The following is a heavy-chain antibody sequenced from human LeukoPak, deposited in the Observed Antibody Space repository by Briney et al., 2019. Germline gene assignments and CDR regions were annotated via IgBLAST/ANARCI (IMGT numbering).Heavy chain of an antibody. J-gene: IGHJ4*02. CDR2: IYYIGST. Sequence: PSETLSLTCTVSGGSISSYYWSWIRQPPGKGLEWIGYIYYIGSTNYNPSLKSRVTISVDTSKNQFSLKLSSVTAADTAVYYCARYYYDSSGYHYFDYWGQGTLVTVSS. D-gene: IGHD3-22*01. V-gene: IGHV4-59*01. CDR1: GGSISSYY. CDR3: ARYYYDSSGYHYFDY.